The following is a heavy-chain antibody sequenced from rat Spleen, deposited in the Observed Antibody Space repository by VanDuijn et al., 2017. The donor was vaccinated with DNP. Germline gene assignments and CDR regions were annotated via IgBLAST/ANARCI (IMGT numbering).Heavy chain of an antibody. CDR1: GFTFSSYW. CDR3: AKDRQLGAMDA. CDR2: INTDGGST. V-gene: IGHV5-58*01. D-gene: IGHD5-1*01. J-gene: IGHJ4*01. Sequence: EVQLVETGGGLVQPGRSLKLSCVASGFTFSSYWMYWIRQAPGKGLEWVASINTDGGSTYYPDSGKGRFTISRDNAENTVYLQMNSLRSEDTATYYCAKDRQLGAMDAWGQGTSVTVSS.